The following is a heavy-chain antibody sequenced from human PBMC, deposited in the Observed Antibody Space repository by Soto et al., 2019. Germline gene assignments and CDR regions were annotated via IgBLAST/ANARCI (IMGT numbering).Heavy chain of an antibody. CDR2: IYYSGRT. J-gene: IGHJ4*02. D-gene: IGHD6-19*01. V-gene: IGHV4-31*03. CDR1: GVSISSGGYY. Sequence: QVLLHESGPGLVKPSQTLSLTCTVSGVSISSGGYYWSWIRQHPGKGLEWIGYIYYSGRTYDNPSLKSRVTISVDTPKNQFFLKLTSVTAADTAVYYCARDWGSGQSDYWGRGTLVTVSS. CDR3: ARDWGSGQSDY.